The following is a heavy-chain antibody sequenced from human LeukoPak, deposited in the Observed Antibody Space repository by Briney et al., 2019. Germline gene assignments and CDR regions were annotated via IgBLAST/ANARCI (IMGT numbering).Heavy chain of an antibody. D-gene: IGHD6-6*01. J-gene: IGHJ6*02. V-gene: IGHV3-66*01. CDR1: GFTVSSNY. Sequence: PGGSLRLSCAASGFTVSSNYMSWVRQAPGKGLEWVSVIYSGGSTYYADSVKGRFTISRDNSKNTLYLQMNSLRAEDTAVYYCARAQGSIAARSYYYYGMDVWGQGTTVTVSS. CDR3: ARAQGSIAARSYYYYGMDV. CDR2: IYSGGST.